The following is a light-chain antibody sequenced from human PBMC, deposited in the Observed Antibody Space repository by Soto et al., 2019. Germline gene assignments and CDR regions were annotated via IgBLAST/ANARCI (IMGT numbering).Light chain of an antibody. J-gene: IGKJ5*01. Sequence: IVLTQSPDSLGVSLGETATITCRSSQSLLHGSDSKKNLTWFQHKPGQPPKLLFSWASTRESGVPDRFSGRGSETDFTLSITSLQAEDVAVYYCQYYHSVPFTFGQGTRLDIK. CDR1: QSLLHGSDSKKN. CDR3: QYYHSVPFT. CDR2: WAS. V-gene: IGKV4-1*01.